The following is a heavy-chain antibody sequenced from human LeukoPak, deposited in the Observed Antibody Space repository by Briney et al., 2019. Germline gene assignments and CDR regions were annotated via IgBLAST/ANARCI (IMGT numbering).Heavy chain of an antibody. CDR1: GVSTTNGIYY. V-gene: IGHV4-39*01. Sequence: SETLSLTCTVSGVSTTNGIYYWAWIRQPPGKGLEWIGSVHNVGNTYYNLSLRSRVTMSIDTSKNQFSLRLNSVTAADTAVYYCARHAEYNSGWHFYLDHWGQGILVTVSS. J-gene: IGHJ4*02. CDR3: ARHAEYNSGWHFYLDH. D-gene: IGHD6-19*01. CDR2: VHNVGNT.